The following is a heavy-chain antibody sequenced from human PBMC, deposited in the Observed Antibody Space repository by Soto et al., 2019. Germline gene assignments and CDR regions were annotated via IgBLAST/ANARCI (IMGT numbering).Heavy chain of an antibody. CDR2: IYHGGST. D-gene: IGHD4-4*01. J-gene: IGHJ6*02. CDR1: GYSISSGYY. V-gene: IGHV4-38-2*01. Sequence: SETLSLTCAVSGYSISSGYYWGWLRQPRGKGLEWIGSIYHGGSTYYNPSLNSRFTISRDNSKNTLYLQMNSLRAEDTAVYYCARSRDGYSFYFYYGMDGWGQGTTVTVSS. CDR3: ARSRDGYSFYFYYGMDG.